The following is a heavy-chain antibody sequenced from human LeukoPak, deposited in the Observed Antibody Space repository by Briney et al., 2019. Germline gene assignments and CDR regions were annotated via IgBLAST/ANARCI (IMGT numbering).Heavy chain of an antibody. CDR3: AKQRYSYGLGGDY. Sequence: GESLKISCKGSGYSFTSYWIGWVRQMPGKGLECMGIISPGDSDTRYSPSFQGQVTISADKSISTAYLQWSSLKASDTAMYYCAKQRYSYGLGGDYWGQGTLVTVSS. D-gene: IGHD5-18*01. CDR1: GYSFTSYW. CDR2: ISPGDSDT. V-gene: IGHV5-51*01. J-gene: IGHJ4*02.